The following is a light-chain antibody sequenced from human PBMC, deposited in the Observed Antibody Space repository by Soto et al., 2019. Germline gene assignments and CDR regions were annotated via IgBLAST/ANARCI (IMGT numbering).Light chain of an antibody. V-gene: IGKV3-20*01. J-gene: IGKJ1*01. Sequence: EIVWPVSPGTLSLSRGARATLSCRASQSLSNASIPCYQQNLARAPGPLTNGPPRRATGIPDGSSGRGSGTDFTLTINARKLEDFAVYYGQHNGDAPQTFGKGTRWIS. CDR3: QHNGDAPQT. CDR1: QSLSNAS. CDR2: GPP.